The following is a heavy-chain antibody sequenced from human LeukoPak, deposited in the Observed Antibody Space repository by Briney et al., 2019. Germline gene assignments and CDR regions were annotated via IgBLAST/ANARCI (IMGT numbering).Heavy chain of an antibody. CDR1: GFTFDDYA. Sequence: PAGGSLRLSCAASGFTFDDYAMHWVRQAPGKGLEWVSGISWNSGSIGYADSVKGRFTISRDNAKNSLYLQMNSLRAEDTALYYCARAGSWYVHDAFDIWGQGTMVTVSS. V-gene: IGHV3-9*01. CDR3: ARAGSWYVHDAFDI. D-gene: IGHD6-13*01. J-gene: IGHJ3*02. CDR2: ISWNSGSI.